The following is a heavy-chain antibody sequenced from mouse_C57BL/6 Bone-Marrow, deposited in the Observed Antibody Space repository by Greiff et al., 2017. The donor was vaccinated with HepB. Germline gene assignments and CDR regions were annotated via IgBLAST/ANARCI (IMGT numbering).Heavy chain of an antibody. Sequence: QVQLQQSGAELVRPGPSVKVSCKASGYAFTNYLIEWVKQRPGQGLEWIGVINPGSGGTNYNEKFKGKATLTADKSSSTAYMQLSSLTSEDSAVYFCARGGIDYGSSFYFDYWGQGTTLTVSS. V-gene: IGHV1-54*01. CDR2: INPGSGGT. D-gene: IGHD1-1*01. J-gene: IGHJ2*01. CDR1: GYAFTNYL. CDR3: ARGGIDYGSSFYFDY.